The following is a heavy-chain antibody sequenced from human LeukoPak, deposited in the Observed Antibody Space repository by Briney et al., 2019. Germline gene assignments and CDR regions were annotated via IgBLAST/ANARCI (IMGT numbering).Heavy chain of an antibody. V-gene: IGHV1-8*01. CDR2: MNPNSGNT. Sequence: ASVKVSCKASGYTFTSYDINWVRQATGQGLEWMGWMNPNSGNTGYAQKFQGRVAMTRNTSISTAYMELSSLRSEDTAVYYCARAFNLRRNPGGCWGQGTLVTVSS. J-gene: IGHJ4*02. CDR1: GYTFTSYD. CDR3: ARAFNLRRNPGGC. D-gene: IGHD6-19*01.